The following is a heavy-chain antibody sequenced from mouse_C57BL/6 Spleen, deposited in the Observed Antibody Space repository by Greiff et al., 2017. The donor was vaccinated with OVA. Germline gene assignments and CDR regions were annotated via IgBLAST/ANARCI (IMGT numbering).Heavy chain of an antibody. CDR2: IRLKSDNYAT. CDR1: GFTFSNYW. J-gene: IGHJ4*01. Sequence: EVQLQESGGGLVQPGGSMKLSCVASGFTFSNYWMNWVRQSPEKGLEWVAQIRLKSDNYATHYAESVKGRFTISRDDSKSSVYLQMNNLRAEDTGIYYCTFITTVVAFYYYAMDYWGQGTSVTVSS. V-gene: IGHV6-3*01. D-gene: IGHD1-1*01. CDR3: TFITTVVAFYYYAMDY.